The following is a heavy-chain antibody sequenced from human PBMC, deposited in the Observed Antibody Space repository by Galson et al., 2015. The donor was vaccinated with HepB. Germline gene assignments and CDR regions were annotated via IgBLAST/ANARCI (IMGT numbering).Heavy chain of an antibody. Sequence: SLRLSCAASGFTFSSYSMNWVRQAPGKGLEWVSSISSSSSYIYYADSVKGRFTISRDNAKNSLYLQMNSLRAEDTAVYYCAREYSSGWYKGGYWGQGTLVTVSS. V-gene: IGHV3-21*01. D-gene: IGHD6-19*01. CDR3: AREYSSGWYKGGY. CDR1: GFTFSSYS. CDR2: ISSSSSYI. J-gene: IGHJ4*02.